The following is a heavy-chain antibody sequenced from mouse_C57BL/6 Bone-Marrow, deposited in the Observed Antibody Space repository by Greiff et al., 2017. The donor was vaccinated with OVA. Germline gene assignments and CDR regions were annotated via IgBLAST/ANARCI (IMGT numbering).Heavy chain of an antibody. V-gene: IGHV1-18*01. Sequence: VQLQQSGPELVKPGASVKIPCKASGYTFTDYNMDWVKQSHGKSLEWIGDINPNNGGTIYNQKFKGQATLTVDKSSSTAYMELRSLTSEDTAVYYCARSNYGSSPFAYWGQGTLVTVSA. CDR2: INPNNGGT. CDR1: GYTFTDYN. CDR3: ARSNYGSSPFAY. J-gene: IGHJ3*01. D-gene: IGHD1-1*01.